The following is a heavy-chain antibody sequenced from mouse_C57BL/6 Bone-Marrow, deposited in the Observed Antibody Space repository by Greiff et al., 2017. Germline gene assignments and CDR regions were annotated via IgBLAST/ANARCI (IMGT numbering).Heavy chain of an antibody. Sequence: QVQLQQPGAELVKPGASVKMSCKASGYTFTSYWITRVKQRPGQGLEWIGDIYPGSGSTNYNEKFKSKATLTVDTSSSTAYMQLSSLTSEDSAVYYCARIPITTVVEGYFDVWGTGTTVTVSS. CDR3: ARIPITTVVEGYFDV. J-gene: IGHJ1*03. D-gene: IGHD1-1*01. CDR1: GYTFTSYW. V-gene: IGHV1-55*01. CDR2: IYPGSGST.